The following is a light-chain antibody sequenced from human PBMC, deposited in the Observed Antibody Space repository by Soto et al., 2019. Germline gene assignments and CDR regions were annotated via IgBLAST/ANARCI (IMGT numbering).Light chain of an antibody. CDR3: QQGNSFPIT. V-gene: IGKV1-39*01. CDR1: QSISSY. J-gene: IGKJ3*01. CDR2: AAS. Sequence: DLRLTQNPSTLSAPVGDGATITALASQSISSYLNWYQQQPGRAPKLLIYAASSVQSGASSRFSGSAAGTDFTLTISSLQHEDFATYYCQQGNSFPITSGPRSKVDV.